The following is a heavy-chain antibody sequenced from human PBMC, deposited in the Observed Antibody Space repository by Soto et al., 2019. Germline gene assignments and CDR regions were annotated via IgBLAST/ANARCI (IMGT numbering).Heavy chain of an antibody. CDR3: ARDQARTIFGVVMRTYGMDV. D-gene: IGHD3-3*01. J-gene: IGHJ6*02. V-gene: IGHV4-4*02. CDR2: IYHSGST. Sequence: KTSETLSLTCAVSGGSISSSNWWSWVRQPPGKGLEWIGEIYHSGSTNYNPSLKSRVTISVDKSKNQFSLKLSSVTAADTAVYYCARDQARTIFGVVMRTYGMDVWGQGTTVTVSS. CDR1: GGSISSSNW.